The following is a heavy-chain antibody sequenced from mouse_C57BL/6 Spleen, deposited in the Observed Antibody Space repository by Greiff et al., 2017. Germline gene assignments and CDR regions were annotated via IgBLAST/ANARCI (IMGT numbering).Heavy chain of an antibody. CDR1: GYSITSGYY. J-gene: IGHJ3*01. CDR2: ISYDGSN. V-gene: IGHV3-6*01. Sequence: EVKVEESGPGLVKPSQSLSLTCSVTGYSITSGYYWTWIRQFPGNKLEWMGYISYDGSNNYNPSLKNRISITRDTSKNQFFLKLNSVTTEDTATYYCARDYGSSYWFAYWGQGTLVTVSA. CDR3: ARDYGSSYWFAY. D-gene: IGHD1-1*01.